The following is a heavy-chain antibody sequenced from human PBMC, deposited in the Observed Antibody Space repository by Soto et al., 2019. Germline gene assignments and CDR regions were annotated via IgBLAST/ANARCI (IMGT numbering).Heavy chain of an antibody. CDR3: AKDRSGSLGYNWFDP. J-gene: IGHJ5*02. CDR1: GFTFSSYA. CDR2: ITGGGGST. D-gene: IGHD3-10*01. V-gene: IGHV3-23*01. Sequence: GGSLRLSCAASGFTFSSYAMSWVRQAPGKGLEWVSTITGGGGSTYYADPVKGRFTISRDNSKNTLYLQMNSLRAEDTAVYYCAKDRSGSLGYNWFDPWGQGTLVTVSS.